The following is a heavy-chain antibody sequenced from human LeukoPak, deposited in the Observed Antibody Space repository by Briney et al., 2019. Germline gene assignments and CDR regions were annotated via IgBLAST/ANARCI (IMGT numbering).Heavy chain of an antibody. CDR2: INNDGSGT. CDR3: SRGGFGSGPDY. J-gene: IGHJ4*02. CDR1: GFTFNRHW. D-gene: IGHD3-10*01. Sequence: GGSLRLSCVASGFTFNRHWMHWVRQAPGKGLVWVSYINNDGSGTIYADSVKGRFTTSRDNAKNTMNLQMNSLRAEDTAVYYCSRGGFGSGPDYWGQGTLVTVSS. V-gene: IGHV3-74*01.